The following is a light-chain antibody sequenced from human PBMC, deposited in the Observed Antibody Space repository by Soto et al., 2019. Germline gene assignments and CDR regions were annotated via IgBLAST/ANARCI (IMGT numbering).Light chain of an antibody. CDR2: GAS. Sequence: EIVLTQSPGTLSLSPGERATLSCRASQIVGGDTLAWFQQRPGQAPRLVIYGASNRAAGIPDRFSGSGSGTDFTLTVRRLEPEDFAMYYCQQYHWAPDTFGQGTRLEIK. CDR1: QIVGGDT. V-gene: IGKV3-20*01. J-gene: IGKJ5*01. CDR3: QQYHWAPDT.